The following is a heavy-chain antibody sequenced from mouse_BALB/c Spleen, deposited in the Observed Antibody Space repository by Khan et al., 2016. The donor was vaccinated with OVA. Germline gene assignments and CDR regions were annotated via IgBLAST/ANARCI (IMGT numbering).Heavy chain of an antibody. V-gene: IGHV9-3-1*01. D-gene: IGHD2-10*01. Sequence: QIQLVQSGPELKKPGETVKISCKASGYTFTKFGMNWVKQAPGKGLEWMGWINTYTGEPTYADDFKGRFAFSMETSASTAYLQINNLKDEDTATCVCARPPYFSYTVAYWGQGTSVTVSS. CDR3: ARPPYFSYTVAY. J-gene: IGHJ4*01. CDR1: GYTFTKFG. CDR2: INTYTGEP.